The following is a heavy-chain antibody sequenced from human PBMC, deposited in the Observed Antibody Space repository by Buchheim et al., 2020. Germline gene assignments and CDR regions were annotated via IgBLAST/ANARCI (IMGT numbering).Heavy chain of an antibody. J-gene: IGHJ4*02. D-gene: IGHD4-17*01. CDR3: AKDKGPDYGDAFDY. CDR2: ISGIGGST. CDR1: GFTFSSYA. V-gene: IGHV3-23*01. Sequence: EVQLLESGGGLVQPGGSLRLSCAASGFTFSSYAMSWVRQAPGKGLEWVSAISGIGGSTYYAASVRGRITISRDNSKTTPYLQMNSLRAEDTAVYYCAKDKGPDYGDAFDYWGQGTL.